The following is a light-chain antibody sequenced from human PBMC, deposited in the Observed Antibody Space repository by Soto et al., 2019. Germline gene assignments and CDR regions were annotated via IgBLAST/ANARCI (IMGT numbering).Light chain of an antibody. CDR1: NIGSKS. CDR3: QVWHIISDHVV. Sequence: SYELTQPPSVSVAPGQTARITCEGNNIGSKSVHWYQQKPGQAPVLVVYGDSDRPSGTPERFSGSDSGNTATLTIGGVEAGDEADYYCQVWHIISDHVVFGGGIKLTVL. CDR2: GDS. V-gene: IGLV3-21*02. J-gene: IGLJ2*01.